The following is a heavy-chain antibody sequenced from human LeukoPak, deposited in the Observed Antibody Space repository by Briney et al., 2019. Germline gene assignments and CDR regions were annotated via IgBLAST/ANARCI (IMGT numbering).Heavy chain of an antibody. CDR3: ARGTVVVVPAAMRGGLFDY. V-gene: IGHV4-34*01. D-gene: IGHD2-2*01. J-gene: IGHJ4*02. CDR1: GGSFSGYY. CDR2: INHSGST. Sequence: PSETLSLTCAVYGGSFSGYYWSWIRQPPGKGLEWIGEINHSGSTNYNPSLKSRVTISVDTSKNQFSLKLSSVTAADTAVYYCARGTVVVVPAAMRGGLFDYWGQGTLVTVSS.